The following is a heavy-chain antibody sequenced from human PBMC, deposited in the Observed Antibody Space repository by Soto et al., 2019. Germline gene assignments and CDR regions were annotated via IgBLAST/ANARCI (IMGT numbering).Heavy chain of an antibody. V-gene: IGHV1-69*02. Sequence: ASVKVSCKASGGTFSSYTISWVRQAPGQGLEWMGRIIPILGIANYAQKFQGRVTITADKSTSTAYMELSSLRSEDTAVYYCARGSGNRANTVISWFDPWGQGTLVTVSS. CDR2: IIPILGIA. CDR3: ARGSGNRANTVISWFDP. J-gene: IGHJ5*02. D-gene: IGHD4-4*01. CDR1: GGTFSSYT.